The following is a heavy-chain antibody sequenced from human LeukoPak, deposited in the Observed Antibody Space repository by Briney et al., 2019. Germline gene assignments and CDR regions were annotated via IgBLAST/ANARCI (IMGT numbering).Heavy chain of an antibody. CDR1: GFTFSNAW. D-gene: IGHD3-16*02. J-gene: IGHJ4*02. V-gene: IGHV3-15*01. Sequence: PGGSLRLSCAASGFTFSNAWMSWVRQAPGKGLEWVGRTKSKTDGGTTDYAAPVKGRFTISRDDSKNTLYLQMNSLKTEDTAVYYCTTDTYYDYVWGSYRPFEAYFGGQGTLVTVSS. CDR3: TTDTYYDYVWGSYRPFEAYF. CDR2: TKSKTDGGTT.